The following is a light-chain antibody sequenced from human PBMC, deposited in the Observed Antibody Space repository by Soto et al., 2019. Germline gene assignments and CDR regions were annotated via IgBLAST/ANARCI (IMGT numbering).Light chain of an antibody. Sequence: QSALTQPRSVSGSPGQSVTISCTGTSSDVGGYNYVSWYQQQPGKAPKLMIYDVSKRPSGVPDRFSGSKSGNTASLTISGLQADDEADYYCCSYAGSYYVFGTGTKVTVL. CDR1: SSDVGGYNY. J-gene: IGLJ1*01. CDR3: CSYAGSYYV. CDR2: DVS. V-gene: IGLV2-11*01.